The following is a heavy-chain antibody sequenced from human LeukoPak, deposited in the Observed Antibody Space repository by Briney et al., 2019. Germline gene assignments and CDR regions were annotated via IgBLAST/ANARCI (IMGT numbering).Heavy chain of an antibody. J-gene: IGHJ4*02. CDR1: GFSFTDYP. CDR3: ATDQRYAFDY. D-gene: IGHD3-9*01. V-gene: IGHV3-48*02. CDR2: IRTTAEGAKYA. Sequence: GGSLRLSCATSGFSFTDYPMNWVRQAPGKGLEWISNIRTTAEGAKYAYYADSVKGRATISRDDGKNTLYLHMNSLRDDDTAVYYCATDQRYAFDYWGQGILVTVSS.